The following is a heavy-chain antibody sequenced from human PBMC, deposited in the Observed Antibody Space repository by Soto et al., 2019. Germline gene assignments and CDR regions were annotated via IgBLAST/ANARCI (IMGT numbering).Heavy chain of an antibody. CDR3: ARDAIDNFWSSLSNLARGFDP. J-gene: IGHJ5*02. CDR1: GYTFTSYA. D-gene: IGHD3-3*01. CDR2: INAGNGST. V-gene: IGHV1-3*01. Sequence: ASVKVSCKASGYTFTSYAMHWVRQAPGQRLEWMGWINAGNGSTKYSQKFQGRVTITRDTSASTAYMELSSLRSEDTAVYYCARDAIDNFWSSLSNLARGFDPWGQGTLVTVS.